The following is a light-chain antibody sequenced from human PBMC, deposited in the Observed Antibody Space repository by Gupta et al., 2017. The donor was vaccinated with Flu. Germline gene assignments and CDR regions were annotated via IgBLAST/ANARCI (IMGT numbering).Light chain of an antibody. CDR1: SSNIGSNT. V-gene: IGLV1-44*01. J-gene: IGLJ3*02. CDR3: AAEDDRHNVWV. Sequence: SVLTQPPSASGPPGQRVTISCSGSSSNIGSNTVSWYQQLPATAPKLLIDSNNQRPSGVPDRFSGYTAASSASPTISVLQAEDEADYYYAAEDDRHNVWVFGGGTKLTVL. CDR2: SNN.